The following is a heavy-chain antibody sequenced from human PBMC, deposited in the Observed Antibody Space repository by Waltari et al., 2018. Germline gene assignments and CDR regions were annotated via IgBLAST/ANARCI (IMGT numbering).Heavy chain of an antibody. D-gene: IGHD6-25*01. CDR1: GYTFTGYY. V-gene: IGHV1-2*06. CDR3: ARERLQASYYYYYGMDV. Sequence: QVQLVQSGAEVKKPGASVKVSCKASGYTFTGYYMHWVRQAPGQGLEWMGRINPNSGGTNYAQKVQGRVTMTRDTSISTAYMELSRLRSDDTAVYYCARERLQASYYYYYGMDVWGQGTTVTVSS. CDR2: INPNSGGT. J-gene: IGHJ6*02.